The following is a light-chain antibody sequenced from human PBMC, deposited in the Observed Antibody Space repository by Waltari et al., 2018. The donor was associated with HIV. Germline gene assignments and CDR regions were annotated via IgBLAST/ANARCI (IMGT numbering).Light chain of an antibody. CDR1: IGTVTTSHY. Sequence: QAVVTQEPSLTVSPGGTVTLTCGSRIGTVTTSHYPYWFQQKPGQAPRTLIYDTTYKHSWTPARFSGSLLGGKAALTLSGAQPEDEADYYCLLYYSGARVFGGGTRLTVL. V-gene: IGLV7-46*01. CDR3: LLYYSGARV. J-gene: IGLJ2*01. CDR2: DTT.